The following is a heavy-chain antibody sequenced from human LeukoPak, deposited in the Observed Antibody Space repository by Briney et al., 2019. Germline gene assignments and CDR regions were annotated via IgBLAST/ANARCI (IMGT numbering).Heavy chain of an antibody. D-gene: IGHD5-24*01. V-gene: IGHV3-7*01. CDR1: GFTLSNHW. J-gene: IGHJ4*02. CDR2: IKQDGSEK. CDR3: GTGWAIDF. Sequence: GGSLRLSCAASGFTLSNHWMTWVRQALGKGLECVAIIKQDGSEKYYVDSVKGRFTISRDNAKNSLYLQMNSLRAEDTAVYYCGTGWAIDFWGQGTLVTVSS.